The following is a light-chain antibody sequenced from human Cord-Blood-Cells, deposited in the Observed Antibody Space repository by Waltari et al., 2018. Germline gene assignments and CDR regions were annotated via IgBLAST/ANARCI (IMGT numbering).Light chain of an antibody. CDR2: DAS. V-gene: IGKV1-5*01. CDR3: QQYNSYPYT. J-gene: IGKJ2*01. CDR1: QSISSW. Sequence: DIQMTPSPSTLSASVGDRVTITCRASQSISSWLAWYQQKPGKAPQLLIYDASSLESGVPSRFSGSGSGTEFTLTISSLQPDDFATYYCQQYNSYPYTFGQGTKLEIK.